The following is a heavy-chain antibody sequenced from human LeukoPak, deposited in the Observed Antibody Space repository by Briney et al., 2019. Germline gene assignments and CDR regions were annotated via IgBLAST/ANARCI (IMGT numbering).Heavy chain of an antibody. Sequence: GGSLRLSCAASGFTFDDYAMHWVRQAPGKGLEWVSGISWNSGSIGYADSVKGRFTISRDNAKNSLYLQMNSLRAEDTALYYCAKSKGRFGELGAFDIWGQGTMVTVSS. CDR2: ISWNSGSI. J-gene: IGHJ3*02. D-gene: IGHD3-10*01. V-gene: IGHV3-9*01. CDR1: GFTFDDYA. CDR3: AKSKGRFGELGAFDI.